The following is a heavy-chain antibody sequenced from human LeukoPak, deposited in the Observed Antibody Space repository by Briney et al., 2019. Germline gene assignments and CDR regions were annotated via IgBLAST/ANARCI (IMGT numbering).Heavy chain of an antibody. Sequence: PGGSLRLSCAASGFTVSGNYMSWVRQAPGKGLEWVSVIYSGGSTYYADSVKGRFTISRDNSKNTLYLQMNSLRAEDTAVYYCAKYARSVAVAGIDYWGQGTLITVSS. V-gene: IGHV3-53*01. D-gene: IGHD6-19*01. J-gene: IGHJ4*02. CDR3: AKYARSVAVAGIDY. CDR1: GFTVSGNY. CDR2: IYSGGST.